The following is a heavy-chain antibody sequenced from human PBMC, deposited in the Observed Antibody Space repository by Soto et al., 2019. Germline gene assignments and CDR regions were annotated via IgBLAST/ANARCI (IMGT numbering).Heavy chain of an antibody. V-gene: IGHV1-18*01. D-gene: IGHD3-10*01. CDR3: AGGSGGLLCFGEQLDY. CDR1: GYTFTSYA. Sequence: QIQLVQSGAEVAKPGASVRVSCKASGYTFTSYAISWVRRAPGQGLEWMGWLSAYNGNTNYAQKVQGRVTMTTDTSTSPAYMELSSLRSDDTAVYYCAGGSGGLLCFGEQLDYWGQGTLVTVSS. J-gene: IGHJ4*02. CDR2: LSAYNGNT.